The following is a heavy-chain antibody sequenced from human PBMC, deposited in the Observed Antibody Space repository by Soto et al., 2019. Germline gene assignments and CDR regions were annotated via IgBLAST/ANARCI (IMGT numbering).Heavy chain of an antibody. J-gene: IGHJ6*02. V-gene: IGHV3-23*01. CDR2: ISGSGRYT. Sequence: LRLSCAASGFTFDSGVMSRVRQAPGKGLEGLALISGSGRYTDYADSVKGRFTISRDNSKNTLYLQMNSLRVEDTAVYYCAKDPPSERMQPDYGMDVWGQGTTVTVSS. CDR3: AKDPPSERMQPDYGMDV. CDR1: GFTFDSGV. D-gene: IGHD6-13*01.